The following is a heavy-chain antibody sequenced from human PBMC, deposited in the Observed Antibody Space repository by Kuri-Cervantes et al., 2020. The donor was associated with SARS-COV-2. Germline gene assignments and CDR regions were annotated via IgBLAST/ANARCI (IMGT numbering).Heavy chain of an antibody. J-gene: IGHJ5*02. CDR1: GGSISSHY. CDR3: ARYNSDYDFWSGYSIRWFDP. D-gene: IGHD3-3*01. V-gene: IGHV4-59*08. Sequence: GSLRLSCTVSGGSISSHYWSWIRQPPGKGLEWIGSIYHSGSTYYNPSLKSRVTISVDTSKNQFSLKLSSVTAADTAVYYCARYNSDYDFWSGYSIRWFDPWGQGTLVTVSS. CDR2: IYHSGST.